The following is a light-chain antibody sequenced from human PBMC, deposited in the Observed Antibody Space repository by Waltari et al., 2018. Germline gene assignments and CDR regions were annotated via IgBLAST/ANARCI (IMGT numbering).Light chain of an antibody. CDR2: TAS. J-gene: IGKJ1*01. Sequence: DIQMTQSPSALSASVGDRVTITCRASQSISTWLARYQQKPGKVPKILIYTASSLQTGVPSRFSGSGSGTEFTLTISSLQPDDFATYYCQQYNTYPWTFGQGTKVEIK. V-gene: IGKV1-5*03. CDR1: QSISTW. CDR3: QQYNTYPWT.